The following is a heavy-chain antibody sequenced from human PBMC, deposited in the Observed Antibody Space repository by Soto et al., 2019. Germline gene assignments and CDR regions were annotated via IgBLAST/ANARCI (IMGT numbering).Heavy chain of an antibody. J-gene: IGHJ6*03. D-gene: IGHD5-12*01. V-gene: IGHV3-23*01. CDR1: GFTFSSYA. CDR3: AKIRKDIVATITFYYYYYYMDV. CDR2: ISGSGGST. Sequence: PGGSLRLSFAASGFTFSSYAMSWVRQAPGKGLEWVSAISGSGGSTYYADSVKGRFTISRDNSKNTLYLQMNGLRAEDTAVYYCAKIRKDIVATITFYYYYYYMDVWGKGTTVTVSS.